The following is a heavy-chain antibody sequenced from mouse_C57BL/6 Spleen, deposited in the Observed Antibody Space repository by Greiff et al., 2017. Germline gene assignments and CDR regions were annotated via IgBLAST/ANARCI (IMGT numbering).Heavy chain of an antibody. CDR3: ANIYGTLMDY. V-gene: IGHV5-17*01. D-gene: IGHD1-1*01. J-gene: IGHJ4*01. CDR1: GFTFSDYG. Sequence: EVQLVESGGGLVKPGASLKLSCAASGFTFSDYGMHWVHQAPEKGLEWVAYIRSGSSTIYYADTVKGRFTISRDNAKNTLYLQMTSLRSEDTAMYYCANIYGTLMDYWGQGTSVTVSS. CDR2: IRSGSSTI.